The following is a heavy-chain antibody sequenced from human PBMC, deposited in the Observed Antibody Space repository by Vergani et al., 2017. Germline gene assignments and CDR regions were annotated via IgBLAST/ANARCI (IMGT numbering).Heavy chain of an antibody. CDR2: IKQEGSEK. D-gene: IGHD3-22*01. CDR1: GFTFSNAW. Sequence: EVQLVESGGGLVKPGGSLRLSCAASGFTFSNAWMSWVRQAPGKGLEWVANIKQEGSEKYYVGSVKGRLTTSRDKAKNSLYLQMHSLRAEDTAVYYCARVNVGYYGRSGYLETRAYYFDYWGQGTLVTVSS. J-gene: IGHJ4*02. CDR3: ARVNVGYYGRSGYLETRAYYFDY. V-gene: IGHV3-7*01.